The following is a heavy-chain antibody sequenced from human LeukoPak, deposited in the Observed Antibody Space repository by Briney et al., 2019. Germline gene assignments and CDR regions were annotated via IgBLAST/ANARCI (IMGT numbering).Heavy chain of an antibody. CDR3: ATYSSSNGREFQY. CDR1: GFTFSSYG. CDR2: TSYDGSNK. V-gene: IGHV3-30-3*01. Sequence: PGGSLRLSCAASGFTFSSYGMHWVRQAPGKGLEWVAVTSYDGSNKDYADSVKGRFTISRDNSKNTLYLQMDSLRSEDTAVYYCATYSSSNGREFQYWGQGTLVTVSS. J-gene: IGHJ1*01. D-gene: IGHD2-2*01.